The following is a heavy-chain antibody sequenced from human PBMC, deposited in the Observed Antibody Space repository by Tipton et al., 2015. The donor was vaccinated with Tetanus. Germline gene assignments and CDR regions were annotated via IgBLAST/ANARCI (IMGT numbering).Heavy chain of an antibody. CDR3: ARSFFDGSGYKIDN. CDR1: GGSIINTTW. V-gene: IGHV4-4*01. CDR2: ITYSSRT. J-gene: IGHJ4*02. Sequence: TLSLTCTVSGGSIINTTWLTWVRQPPGKRLEWIGYITYSSRTKYNPSLTSRVTLSLEASKNEFSLRLSSMTAADTAVVFCARSFFDGSGYKIDNWGQGTLVTVSA. D-gene: IGHD1-1*01.